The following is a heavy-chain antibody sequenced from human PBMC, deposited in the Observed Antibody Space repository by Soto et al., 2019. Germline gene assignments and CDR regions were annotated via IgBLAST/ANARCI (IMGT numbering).Heavy chain of an antibody. V-gene: IGHV3-48*01. Sequence: GGSLRLSCAASGFTFSSYSMNWVRQAPGKGLEWVSYISSSSSTIYYADSVKGRFTISRDNAKNSLYLQMNSLRAEDTAVYYCARDRTGPMVRGVPRFDPWGQGTLVTVSS. J-gene: IGHJ5*02. CDR1: GFTFSSYS. D-gene: IGHD3-10*01. CDR3: ARDRTGPMVRGVPRFDP. CDR2: ISSSSSTI.